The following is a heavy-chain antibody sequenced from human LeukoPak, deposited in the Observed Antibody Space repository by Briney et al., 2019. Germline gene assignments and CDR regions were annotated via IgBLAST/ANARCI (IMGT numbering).Heavy chain of an antibody. J-gene: IGHJ4*02. CDR2: ISAYNGNT. V-gene: IGHV1-18*04. CDR1: GYTFTGYY. Sequence: ASVKVSCKASGYTFTGYYMHWVRQAPGQGLEWMGWISAYNGNTNYAQKLQGRVTMTTDTSTSTAYMELRSLRSDDTAVYYCARDPRRDGYSPFDYWGQGTLVSVSS. CDR3: ARDPRRDGYSPFDY. D-gene: IGHD5-24*01.